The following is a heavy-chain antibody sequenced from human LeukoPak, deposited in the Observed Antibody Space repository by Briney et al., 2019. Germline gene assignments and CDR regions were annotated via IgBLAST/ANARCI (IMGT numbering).Heavy chain of an antibody. CDR2: IRYDGRNK. Sequence: GGSLRLSCAASGFTFSSYGMHWVRQAPGKGMEWGAFIRYDGRNKYYADSVKGRFTISRDNTKNTMYLQMNSLRAEDTAVYYCAKWQYYYGSGSRIGGEYYFDYWGQGTLVTVSS. CDR1: GFTFSSYG. V-gene: IGHV3-30*02. J-gene: IGHJ4*02. D-gene: IGHD3-10*01. CDR3: AKWQYYYGSGSRIGGEYYFDY.